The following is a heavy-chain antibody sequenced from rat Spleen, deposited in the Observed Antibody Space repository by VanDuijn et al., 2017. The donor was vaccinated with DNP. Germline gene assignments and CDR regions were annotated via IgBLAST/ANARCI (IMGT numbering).Heavy chain of an antibody. CDR1: GFTFSAYY. D-gene: IGHD1-5*01. CDR2: IGSPAYAP. V-gene: IGHV5-25*01. J-gene: IGHJ2*01. Sequence: EVQLVESGGGLVQPGRSLKLSCAASGFTFSAYYMAWVRQAPAKGLEWVAYIGSPAYAPYYTDSVKGRFAISRDNAKSTLYLQMNSLRSEDMATNYCARLYRYNYFDYWGQGVMVTVSS. CDR3: ARLYRYNYFDY.